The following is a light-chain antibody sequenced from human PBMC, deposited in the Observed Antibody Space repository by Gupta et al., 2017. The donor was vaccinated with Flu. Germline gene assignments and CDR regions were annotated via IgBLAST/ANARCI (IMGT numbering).Light chain of an antibody. CDR3: QQFHSWPPIT. CDR2: GAS. V-gene: IGKV3-15*01. CDR1: QSISSN. Sequence: EIMMTQSPATLSVSPGERATLFCRASQSISSNLAWYQEKPGQAPRLLIYGASTRATGIPARFSGSGYGTDFTLTISSLQSEDFAVYYCQQFHSWPPITFGQGTRLEIK. J-gene: IGKJ5*01.